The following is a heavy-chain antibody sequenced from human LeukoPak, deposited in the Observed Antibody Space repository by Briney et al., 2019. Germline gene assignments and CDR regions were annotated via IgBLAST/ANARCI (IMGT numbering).Heavy chain of an antibody. J-gene: IGHJ5*02. CDR3: ARLDGRTLSP. V-gene: IGHV4-38-2*02. Sequence: SETLSLTCTVSHFSISDGYYWGWIRQTPGKGLEWIANIYYTGNTFYNPSLQSRDALSVDTSRNQFSLNLRSVTAADTAVYYCARLDGRTLSPWGQGTLVTISS. CDR1: HFSISDGYY. CDR2: IYYTGNT. D-gene: IGHD5-24*01.